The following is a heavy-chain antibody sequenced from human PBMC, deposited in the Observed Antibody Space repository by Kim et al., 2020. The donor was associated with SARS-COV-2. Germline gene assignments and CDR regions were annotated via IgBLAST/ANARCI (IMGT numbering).Heavy chain of an antibody. J-gene: IGHJ4*02. Sequence: SLRLSCAASGFTFGDYIMHWVRQAPGKGLEWVSGITKSSDYIGYADSVKGRFTISRDNAKNSLYLQMNSLRTEDTAFYYCATLSMSPNYFDYWGQGTLV. CDR2: ITKSSDYI. CDR3: ATLSMSPNYFDY. CDR1: GFTFGDYI. V-gene: IGHV3-9*01.